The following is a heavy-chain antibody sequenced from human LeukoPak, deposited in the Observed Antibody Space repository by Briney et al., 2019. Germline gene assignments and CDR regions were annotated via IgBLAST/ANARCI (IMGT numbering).Heavy chain of an antibody. D-gene: IGHD6-13*01. CDR2: ISSSTSDI. Sequence: GGSLRLSCAASGFSFSSYSMNWVRQAPGKGLEWVSSISSSTSDIYYADSVKGRFTISRDNAKNSLYLQMNSLRVEDTALYYCARAAAGYGTSRIDYWGQGTLVTVSS. CDR1: GFSFSSYS. J-gene: IGHJ4*02. CDR3: ARAAAGYGTSRIDY. V-gene: IGHV3-21*01.